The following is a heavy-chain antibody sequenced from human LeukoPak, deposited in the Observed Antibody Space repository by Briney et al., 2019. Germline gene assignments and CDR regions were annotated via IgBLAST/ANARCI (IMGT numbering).Heavy chain of an antibody. CDR1: GFTFTSSA. J-gene: IGHJ6*02. Sequence: GASVKVSCKASGFTFTSSAVQWVRQARGQRLEWIGWIVVGSGNTNYAQKFQERVTITRDMSTSTAYMELNSLRSEDTAVYYCAASSYGDSSNYYYGMDVWGQGTTVTVSS. V-gene: IGHV1-58*01. CDR2: IVVGSGNT. CDR3: AASSYGDSSNYYYGMDV. D-gene: IGHD4-17*01.